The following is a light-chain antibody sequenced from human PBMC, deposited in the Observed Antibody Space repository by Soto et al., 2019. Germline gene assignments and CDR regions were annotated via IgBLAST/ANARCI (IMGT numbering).Light chain of an antibody. J-gene: IGKJ5*01. V-gene: IGKV2-30*01. CDR1: QGLLYSDGNTY. CDR2: KVS. Sequence: DVVMTQSPLSLPVTLGQPSSIACMSSQGLLYSDGNTYLNWFHQRPGQSPRRLIYKVSNRDSGVPDRFSGSGSGTDFTLKISRVEAEDVGVYYCMQGTHWPPTFGQGTRLEIK. CDR3: MQGTHWPPT.